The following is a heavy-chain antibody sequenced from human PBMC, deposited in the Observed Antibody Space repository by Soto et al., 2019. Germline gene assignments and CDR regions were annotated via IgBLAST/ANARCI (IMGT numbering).Heavy chain of an antibody. Sequence: ASVKVSCKASGYTFTGYYMHWVRQAPGQGLEWMGWINPKSGGTNYAQKFQGWVTMTRDASISTAYMELSRLRSDDTAVYYCAHRQLDFWSGSRDYWGQGTLVTVSS. D-gene: IGHD3-3*01. CDR1: GYTFTGYY. V-gene: IGHV1-2*04. CDR3: AHRQLDFWSGSRDY. CDR2: INPKSGGT. J-gene: IGHJ4*02.